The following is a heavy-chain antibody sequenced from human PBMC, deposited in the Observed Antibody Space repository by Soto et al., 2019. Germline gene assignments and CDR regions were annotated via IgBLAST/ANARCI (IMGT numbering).Heavy chain of an antibody. D-gene: IGHD2-2*01. J-gene: IGHJ4*02. CDR1: GFTFSSYA. CDR3: AKDRTDIVVVPAAAFDY. V-gene: IGHV3-23*01. CDR2: ISGSGGST. Sequence: GGSLRLSCAASGFTFSSYAMSWVRQAPGKGLEWVSAISGSGGSTYYADSVKGRFTISRDNSKNTLYLQMNSLRAEDTAVYYCAKDRTDIVVVPAAAFDYWGQGTLVTVSS.